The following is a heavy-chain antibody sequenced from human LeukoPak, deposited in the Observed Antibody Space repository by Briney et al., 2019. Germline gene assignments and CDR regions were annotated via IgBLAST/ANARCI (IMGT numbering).Heavy chain of an antibody. Sequence: PGRSLRLSCAASGFTFRSYWMHWVRQAPGKGLVWVSRIKSDGSSTTYADSVKGRFTISRDNAKNTLYLQMNSLRGEDTGVYYCARDAAGLDYWGQGTLVTVSS. CDR3: ARDAAGLDY. D-gene: IGHD1-14*01. CDR2: IKSDGSST. V-gene: IGHV3-74*01. J-gene: IGHJ4*02. CDR1: GFTFRSYW.